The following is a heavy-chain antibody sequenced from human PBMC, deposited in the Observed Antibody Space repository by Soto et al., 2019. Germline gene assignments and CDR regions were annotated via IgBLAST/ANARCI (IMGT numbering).Heavy chain of an antibody. CDR3: ARVQGGELYDSSGYYYQGNWFDP. Sequence: SETLSLTCTVSGGSISSGGYYWSWIRQHPGKGLEWIGYIYYSGSTYYNPSLKSRVTISVDTSKNQFSLKLSSVTAADTAVYYCARVQGGELYDSSGYYYQGNWFDPWGQGTLVTVSS. CDR1: GGSISSGGYY. V-gene: IGHV4-31*03. CDR2: IYYSGST. J-gene: IGHJ5*02. D-gene: IGHD3-22*01.